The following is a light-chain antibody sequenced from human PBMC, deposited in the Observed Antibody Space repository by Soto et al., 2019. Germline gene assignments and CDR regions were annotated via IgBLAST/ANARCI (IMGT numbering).Light chain of an antibody. CDR2: LGS. J-gene: IGKJ5*01. Sequence: IVMTQSPLSLPVTPGEPASISCRSSQNLLYSNGYNYLDWYLQRPGQSPQLLIYLGSNRAPGVPDRFSGSGSGTDFTLKISRVEAEDVGVYYCMQGLQDLTFGQGTRLEIK. V-gene: IGKV2-28*01. CDR3: MQGLQDLT. CDR1: QNLLYSNGYNY.